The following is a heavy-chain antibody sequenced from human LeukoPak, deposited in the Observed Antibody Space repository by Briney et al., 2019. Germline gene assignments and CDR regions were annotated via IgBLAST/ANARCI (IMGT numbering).Heavy chain of an antibody. V-gene: IGHV4-59*08. D-gene: IGHD6-6*01. CDR3: ARHRAYSSSSPFDY. CDR2: TYYTGST. CDR1: GGSISSLY. J-gene: IGHJ4*02. Sequence: SETLSLTCSVSGGSISSLYWSWIRQPPGKGLEWIGYTYYTGSTNYNPSLKSRVTMFVDMSKNQFSLRLSSVTAADTAVYYCARHRAYSSSSPFDYWGQGTLVTVSS.